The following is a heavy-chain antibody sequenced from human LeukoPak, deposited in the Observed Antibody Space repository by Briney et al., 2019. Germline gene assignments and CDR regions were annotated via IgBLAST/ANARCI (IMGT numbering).Heavy chain of an antibody. V-gene: IGHV2-70*11. J-gene: IGHJ4*02. CDR2: IDWDDDK. CDR3: ARIRGTYCSSTTCSFEDF. CDR1: GFSFTNNGMC. D-gene: IGHD2-2*01. Sequence: SGPTLVNPTHTLTLTCTFFGFSFTNNGMCVTWIRQPPGKALEWLARIDWDDDKYYSASLKTRLTISKDTSKNQVVLTMTNMDPVDTATYYCARIRGTYCSSTTCSFEDFWGQGTLVTVSS.